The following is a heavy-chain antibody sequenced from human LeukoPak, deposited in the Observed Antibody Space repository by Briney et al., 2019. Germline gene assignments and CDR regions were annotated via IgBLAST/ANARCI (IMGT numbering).Heavy chain of an antibody. D-gene: IGHD3-22*01. CDR2: IYYSGST. J-gene: IGHJ4*02. CDR3: ARVSLHYYDSSGEFDY. CDR1: GGSVSSGSYY. V-gene: IGHV4-61*01. Sequence: SETLSLTCTVSGGSVSSGSYYWSWIRQPPGKGLEWIGYIYYSGSTNYNPSLKSRVTISVDTSKNQFSLKLSSVTAADTAVYYCARVSLHYYDSSGEFDYWGQGTLVTVSS.